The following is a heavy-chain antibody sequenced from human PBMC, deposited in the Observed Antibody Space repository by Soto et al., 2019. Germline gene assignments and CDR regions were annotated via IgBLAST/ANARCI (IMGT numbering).Heavy chain of an antibody. V-gene: IGHV3-64*01. D-gene: IGHD3-16*01. J-gene: IGHJ6*02. CDR2: ITSNGGNT. CDR1: GFTFSSYA. CDR3: ARRLPFGYGMDV. Sequence: EVQLVESGGGLVQPGGSLRLSCAASGFTFSSYAMHWVRQAPGKGLEYVSAITSNGGNTDYASSVKGRFTISRDNSKNTLYLQVGILRAEDMAVYYWARRLPFGYGMDVWGQGTTVTVSS.